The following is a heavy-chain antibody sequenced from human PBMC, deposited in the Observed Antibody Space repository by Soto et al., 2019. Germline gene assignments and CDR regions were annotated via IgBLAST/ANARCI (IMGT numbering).Heavy chain of an antibody. CDR2: IRTSPSFI. V-gene: IGHV3-48*01. CDR3: VRDYIYAFDI. Sequence: GGSLRLSCAASGFTFGSYSMNWVRQSPGKGLEWISYIRTSPSFIEYADSVRGRFTISRDDARNSVYLQMNSLRAEDTAVYYCVRDYIYAFDIWGQGTMVTVSS. CDR1: GFTFGSYS. J-gene: IGHJ3*02. D-gene: IGHD3-9*01.